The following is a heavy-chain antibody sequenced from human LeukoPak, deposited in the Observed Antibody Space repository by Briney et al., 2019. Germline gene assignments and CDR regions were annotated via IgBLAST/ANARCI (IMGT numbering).Heavy chain of an antibody. CDR1: GFTFSSYS. J-gene: IGHJ4*02. CDR3: ARVGPVGALDY. Sequence: GGSQRLSCAASGFTFSSYSMNWVRQAPGKGLEWVSSISSSSSYIYYADSVKGRFTISRDNAKNSLYLQMNSLRAEDTAVYYCARVGPVGALDYWGQGTLVTVSS. CDR2: ISSSSSYI. D-gene: IGHD1-26*01. V-gene: IGHV3-21*01.